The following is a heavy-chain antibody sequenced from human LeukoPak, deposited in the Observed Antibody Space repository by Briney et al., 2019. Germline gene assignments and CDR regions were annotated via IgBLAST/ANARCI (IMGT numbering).Heavy chain of an antibody. J-gene: IGHJ4*02. Sequence: PGGSLRLSCAASGFTFSSYAMSWVRQAPGKGLEWVSAISGSGGSTYYADSVKGRFTISRDNSKNTLYLQMNSLRAEDTAVYYCARDLDPHVEGELLPGTFDYWGQGTLVTVSS. CDR1: GFTFSSYA. V-gene: IGHV3-23*01. CDR2: ISGSGGST. D-gene: IGHD1-26*01. CDR3: ARDLDPHVEGELLPGTFDY.